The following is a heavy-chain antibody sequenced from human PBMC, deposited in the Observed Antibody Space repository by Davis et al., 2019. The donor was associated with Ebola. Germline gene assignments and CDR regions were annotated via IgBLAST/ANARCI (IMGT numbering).Heavy chain of an antibody. CDR2: IKPDGSGK. Sequence: GESLKISCAASGFTFSNHWMSWVRQAPGKGLEWVANIKPDGSGKYYVDSMKGRFTISRDNAKSSLYLQMNSRRAEDTAMYYCARDIHWARGDWGPGTLVTASS. J-gene: IGHJ4*02. V-gene: IGHV3-7*01. CDR1: GFTFSNHW. CDR3: ARDIHWARGD. D-gene: IGHD7-27*01.